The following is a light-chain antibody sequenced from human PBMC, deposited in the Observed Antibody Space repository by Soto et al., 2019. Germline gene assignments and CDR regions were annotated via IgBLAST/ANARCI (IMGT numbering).Light chain of an antibody. CDR3: EDYSSSSGLT. CDR2: QAS. Sequence: DIPMTQSPSTLSASVGDRVTITCRASQSISSCVAWYQQKPGKAPKLLIFQASSLKSGVPSRFSGSGSATEYPLTIRSLQPDDFATYYCEDYSSSSGLTFGGGNKVEIK. V-gene: IGKV1-5*03. CDR1: QSISSC. J-gene: IGKJ4*01.